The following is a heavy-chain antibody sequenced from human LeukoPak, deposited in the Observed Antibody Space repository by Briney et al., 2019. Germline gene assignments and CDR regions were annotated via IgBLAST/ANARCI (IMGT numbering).Heavy chain of an antibody. CDR2: INPNSGGT. Sequence: ASVKVSCKASGYTFTGYYMHWVRQAPGQGLEWMGWINPNSGGTNYAQKFQGRVTMTRDTSISTAYMELSRLRSDDTAVYYCARDRAKQSPLTIFGVAGGLDPWGQGTLVTVSS. CDR3: ARDRAKQSPLTIFGVAGGLDP. V-gene: IGHV1-2*02. CDR1: GYTFTGYY. D-gene: IGHD3-3*01. J-gene: IGHJ5*02.